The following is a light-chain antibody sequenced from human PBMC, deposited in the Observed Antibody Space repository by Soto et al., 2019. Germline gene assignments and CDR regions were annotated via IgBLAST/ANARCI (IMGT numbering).Light chain of an antibody. Sequence: EIALTQYPGTLSLSPGERATLSCRASQGVGNKYLAWYQQRPGQAPSLLIYAASSRAPGVPDRFSGSGSGTDFTLTISRLEPEDFAVYYCQQYTNAHGITFGHGTRLASK. V-gene: IGKV3-20*01. CDR1: QGVGNKY. CDR3: QQYTNAHGIT. J-gene: IGKJ5*01. CDR2: AAS.